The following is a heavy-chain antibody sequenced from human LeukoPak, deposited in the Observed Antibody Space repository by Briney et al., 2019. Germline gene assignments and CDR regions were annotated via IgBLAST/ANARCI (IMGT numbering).Heavy chain of an antibody. J-gene: IGHJ5*02. D-gene: IGHD6-13*01. CDR2: IYHSGST. Sequence: TSETLSLTCIVSGGSISSYFWSWIRQPPGKGLEWIGYIYHSGSTYYNPSLKSRVTISVDRSKNQFSLKLSSVTAADTAVYYCARVAASNWFDPWGQGTLVTVSS. CDR1: GGSISSYF. V-gene: IGHV4-30-2*01. CDR3: ARVAASNWFDP.